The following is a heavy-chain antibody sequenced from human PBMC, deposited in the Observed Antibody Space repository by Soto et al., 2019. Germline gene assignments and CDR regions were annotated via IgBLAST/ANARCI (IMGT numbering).Heavy chain of an antibody. CDR3: ARRQQWLAYFQH. V-gene: IGHV4-39*01. J-gene: IGHJ1*01. CDR1: GGSISSSSYY. Sequence: QLQLQESGPGLVKPSETLSLTCTVSGGSISSSSYYWGWIRQPPGKGLEWIGSIYYSGSTYYNPSLKSRVTISVDTSKNQFSLKLSSVTAADTAVYYCARRQQWLAYFQHWGQGTLVTVSS. CDR2: IYYSGST. D-gene: IGHD6-19*01.